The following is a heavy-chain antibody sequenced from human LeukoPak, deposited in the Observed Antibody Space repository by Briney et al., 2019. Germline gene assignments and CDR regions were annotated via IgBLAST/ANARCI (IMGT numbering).Heavy chain of an antibody. Sequence: GGSLRLSCAASGFTFSSYSMNWVRQAPGKGLEWVSSISSSSSYIYYADSVRGRFTTSRDNAKNSLFLQMNSLRAEDTAVYYCARTHGTLTGTGFVYWGQGTLVTVSS. V-gene: IGHV3-21*01. CDR1: GFTFSSYS. D-gene: IGHD1-20*01. CDR3: ARTHGTLTGTGFVY. J-gene: IGHJ4*02. CDR2: ISSSSSYI.